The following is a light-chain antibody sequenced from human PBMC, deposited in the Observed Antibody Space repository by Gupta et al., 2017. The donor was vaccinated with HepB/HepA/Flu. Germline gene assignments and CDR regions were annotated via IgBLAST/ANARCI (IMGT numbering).Light chain of an antibody. CDR3: QQRSNWPG. V-gene: IGKV3-11*01. J-gene: IGKJ1*01. Sequence: EIVLTQSPATLSLSPGERATLSCRASQSVSSYLAWYQQKPGQAPRLLIYDASNRATGIPARFSGSGSRTDFTLTISSLEPEDFAVYYCQQRSNWPGVGQGTKVEIK. CDR1: QSVSSY. CDR2: DAS.